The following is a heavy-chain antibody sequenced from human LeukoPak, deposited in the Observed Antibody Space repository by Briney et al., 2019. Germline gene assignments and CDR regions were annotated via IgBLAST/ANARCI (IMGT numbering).Heavy chain of an antibody. CDR3: ARHQAEAGFRGDFDY. J-gene: IGHJ4*02. V-gene: IGHV4-59*01. CDR2: IYYSGST. CDR1: GGSISGYY. D-gene: IGHD6-13*01. Sequence: PSETLPLTCTVSGGSISGYYWSWIRQPPGKGLEWIGYIYYSGSTNYNPSLKSRVTISVDTSRNQFSLKLRSVTAADAAVYYCARHQAEAGFRGDFDYWGQGTLVTVSS.